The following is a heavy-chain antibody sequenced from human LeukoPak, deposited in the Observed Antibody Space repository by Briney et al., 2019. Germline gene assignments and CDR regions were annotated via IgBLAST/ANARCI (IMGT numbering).Heavy chain of an antibody. V-gene: IGHV3-7*01. J-gene: IGHJ4*02. D-gene: IGHD6-19*01. CDR3: ASSSGWPTLFDY. Sequence: GGSLRLSCAASGFMFSSNWMSWVRLAPGKGLEWVANIKEDGTETYYVDSVKGRFTISRDNAKNSLYLQMNSLRAEDTAVYYCASSSGWPTLFDYWGQGALVTVSS. CDR2: IKEDGTET. CDR1: GFMFSSNW.